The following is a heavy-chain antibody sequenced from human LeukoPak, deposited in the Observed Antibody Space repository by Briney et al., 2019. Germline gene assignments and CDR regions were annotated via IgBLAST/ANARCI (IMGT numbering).Heavy chain of an antibody. D-gene: IGHD6-19*01. CDR1: GGSLSGYY. CDR3: ASTAGPGDY. V-gene: IGHV4-34*01. CDR2: INHSGST. Sequence: SETLSLTCAVYGGSLSGYYWSWIRQPPGKGLEWIGEINHSGSTNYNPSLKSRVTISVDTSKNQFSLKLSSVTAADTAVYYCASTAGPGDYWGQGTLVTVSS. J-gene: IGHJ4*02.